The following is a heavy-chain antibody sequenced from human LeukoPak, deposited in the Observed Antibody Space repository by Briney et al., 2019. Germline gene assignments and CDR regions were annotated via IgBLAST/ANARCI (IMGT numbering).Heavy chain of an antibody. Sequence: GGSLRLSCAASGFTFSSYSMNWVRQAPGKGLEWVSSISSGSSYIYYADSVKGRFTISRDNAKNSLYLQMNSLRAEDTAVYYCARYYYDSSGYTINDYWGQGTLVTVSS. V-gene: IGHV3-21*01. D-gene: IGHD3-22*01. J-gene: IGHJ4*02. CDR1: GFTFSSYS. CDR2: ISSGSSYI. CDR3: ARYYYDSSGYTINDY.